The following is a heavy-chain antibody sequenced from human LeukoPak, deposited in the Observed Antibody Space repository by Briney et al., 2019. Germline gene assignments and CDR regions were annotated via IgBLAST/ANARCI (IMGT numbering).Heavy chain of an antibody. D-gene: IGHD6-19*01. CDR3: ARSPGAVAADAFDI. V-gene: IGHV3-53*01. CDR1: GFTVSSNY. CDR2: IYSGGST. J-gene: IGHJ3*02. Sequence: PGGSLRLSSAASGFTVSSNYMSWVRQAPGKGLEWVSVIYSGGSTYYADSVKGRFTTSRDNSKNTLYLQMNSLRAEDTAVYYCARSPGAVAADAFDIWGQGQWSPSLQ.